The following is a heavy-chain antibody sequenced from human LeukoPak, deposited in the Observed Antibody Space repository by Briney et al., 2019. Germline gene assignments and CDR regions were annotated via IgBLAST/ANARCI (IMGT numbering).Heavy chain of an antibody. J-gene: IGHJ4*02. CDR2: ISYDKTKE. CDR3: AGSYSYYFDY. V-gene: IGHV3-30*03. CDR1: GFTFSSYS. D-gene: IGHD1-26*01. Sequence: GGSLRLSCAASGFTFSSYSMNWVRQAPGKGLEWVAIISYDKTKEYYADSVKGRFTISRDDTENTLYLQMNSLGAEDTAVYFCAGSYSYYFDYWGQGTLVTVSS.